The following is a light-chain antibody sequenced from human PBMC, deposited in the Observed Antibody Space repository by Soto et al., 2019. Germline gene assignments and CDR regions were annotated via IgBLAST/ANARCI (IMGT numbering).Light chain of an antibody. CDR2: AAS. V-gene: IGKV1-9*01. CDR3: QQLNSYPRT. J-gene: IGKJ1*01. CDR1: QGIRSF. Sequence: DIQLTQSPSFLSASVGDRVTITCRASQGIRSFLAWYQQKPGKAPKLLIYAASTLQSGVPSRSSGSGSGTEFALTISSLQPEDFATYYCQQLNSYPRTFGQGTKVEIK.